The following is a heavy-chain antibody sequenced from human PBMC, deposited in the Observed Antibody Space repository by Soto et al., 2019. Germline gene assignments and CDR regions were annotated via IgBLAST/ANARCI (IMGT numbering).Heavy chain of an antibody. CDR1: GFTFSSYS. V-gene: IGHV3-48*02. J-gene: IGHJ6*02. CDR2: ISSSSSTI. D-gene: IGHD3-22*01. CDR3: ARAMSGYYSDFYYGMDV. Sequence: GGSLRLSCAASGFTFSSYSMNWVRQAPGKGLEWVSYISSSSSTIYYADSVKGQFTISRDNAKNSLYLQMNSLRDEDTAVYYCARAMSGYYSDFYYGMDVWGQGTTVTVSS.